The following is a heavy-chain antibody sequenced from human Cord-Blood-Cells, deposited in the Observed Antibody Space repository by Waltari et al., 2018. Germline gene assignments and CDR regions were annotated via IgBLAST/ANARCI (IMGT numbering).Heavy chain of an antibody. V-gene: IGHV3-7*01. CDR1: GFTFSSYW. Sequence: EVQLVESGGGLVQPGGSLRLSCAASGFTFSSYWMSWVRQAPGKGLGGVDNIKQEGSEKYYVDSVKGRFTISRDNAKNSLYLQMNSLRAEDTAVYYCARGYYDSSGYYYYWGQGTLVTVSS. D-gene: IGHD3-22*01. CDR3: ARGYYDSSGYYYY. CDR2: IKQEGSEK. J-gene: IGHJ4*02.